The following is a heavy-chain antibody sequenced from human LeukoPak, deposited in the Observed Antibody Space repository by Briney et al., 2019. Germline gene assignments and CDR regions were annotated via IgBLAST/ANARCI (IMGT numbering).Heavy chain of an antibody. D-gene: IGHD6-13*01. CDR3: AKGVASSSFLSWFDS. CDR1: GFTFSNYA. J-gene: IGHJ5*01. V-gene: IGHV3-23*01. CDR2: VSGSGTST. Sequence: GGSLRLSCAASGFTFSNYAMTWVRLPPGKGLEWISTVSGSGTSTYYADSVKGRFTLSRDNFKNTLNLQMRSLRVEDTAVYFCAKGVASSSFLSWFDSWGQGTLVTVSS.